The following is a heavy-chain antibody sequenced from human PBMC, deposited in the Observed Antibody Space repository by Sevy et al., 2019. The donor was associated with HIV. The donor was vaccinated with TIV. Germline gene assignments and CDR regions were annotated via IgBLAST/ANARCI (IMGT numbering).Heavy chain of an antibody. D-gene: IGHD3-10*01. Sequence: GGSLRVSCAASGFTFSTYAMTWVRQAPGKGLEWVSVISFSGGSTYYADSVKGRFTISRDNSKNTLYLQMICLRAEDTAVSYCAKDRVSGTYYTGDFDYWGQGTLVTVSS. J-gene: IGHJ4*02. V-gene: IGHV3-23*01. CDR1: GFTFSTYA. CDR3: AKDRVSGTYYTGDFDY. CDR2: ISFSGGST.